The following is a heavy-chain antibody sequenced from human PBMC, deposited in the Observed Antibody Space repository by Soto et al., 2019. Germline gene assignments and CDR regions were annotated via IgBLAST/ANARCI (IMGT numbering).Heavy chain of an antibody. Sequence: GGSLRLSCAASGFTFSSYGMHWVRQAPGKGLEWVAVIWYDGSNKYYADSVKSRFTISRDNSKNTLYLQMNSLRAEDTAVYYCPRDCGGDCYDVMDVWGQGTQVTFSS. CDR2: IWYDGSNK. D-gene: IGHD2-21*01. J-gene: IGHJ6*02. CDR1: GFTFSSYG. V-gene: IGHV3-33*01. CDR3: PRDCGGDCYDVMDV.